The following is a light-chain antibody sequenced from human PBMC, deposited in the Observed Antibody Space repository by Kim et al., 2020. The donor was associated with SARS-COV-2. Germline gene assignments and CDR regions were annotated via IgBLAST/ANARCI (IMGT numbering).Light chain of an antibody. J-gene: IGKJ4*01. CDR3: QQRSNWQLT. CDR1: QSVSSS. CDR2: DAS. Sequence: LSPGERATLSCRASQSVSSSLAWYQQKPGQAPRLLIYDASNRATGVPARFSGSGSGTDFTLTISSLEPEDFAVYYCQQRSNWQLTFGGGTKVDIK. V-gene: IGKV3-11*01.